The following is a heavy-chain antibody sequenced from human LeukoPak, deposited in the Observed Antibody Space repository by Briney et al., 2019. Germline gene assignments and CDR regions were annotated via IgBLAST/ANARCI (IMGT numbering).Heavy chain of an antibody. Sequence: TSVKVSCKASGYTFTGYYMHWGRQAPGQGLEWMGWINPNSGGTNYAQKFQGRVTMTRDTSINTAYMELSRLRSDDTAVYYCVRDLKGFDYWGQGNLVTVSS. CDR1: GYTFTGYY. CDR2: INPNSGGT. CDR3: VRDLKGFDY. V-gene: IGHV1-2*02. J-gene: IGHJ4*02.